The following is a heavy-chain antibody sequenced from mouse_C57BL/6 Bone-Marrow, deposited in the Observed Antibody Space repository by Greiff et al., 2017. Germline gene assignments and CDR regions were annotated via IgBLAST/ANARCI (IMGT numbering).Heavy chain of an antibody. V-gene: IGHV5-4*01. CDR3: ARELLMDY. CDR2: ISDGGSYT. CDR1: GFTFSSYA. Sequence: EVQLQESGGGLVKPGGSLKLSCAASGFTFSSYAMSWVRQTPEKRLEWVATISDGGSYTYYPDNVKGRFTISRDNAKNNLYLQMSHLKSEDTAMYYCARELLMDYWGQGTSVTVSS. J-gene: IGHJ4*01.